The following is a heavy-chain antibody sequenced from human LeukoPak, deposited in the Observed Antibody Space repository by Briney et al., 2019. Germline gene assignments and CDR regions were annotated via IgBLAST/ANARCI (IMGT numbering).Heavy chain of an antibody. V-gene: IGHV6-1*01. Sequence: SQTLSLTCAISGDSVSNNSAAWNWIRQSPSRGLEWLGRTYYRSNWYTDYAVSVKGRIIINPDTSRNQLSLQLISVTPEDTAVYYCAGVSNGWSVYWGQGTLVTVSS. CDR1: GDSVSNNSAA. CDR3: AGVSNGWSVY. J-gene: IGHJ4*02. D-gene: IGHD3-22*01. CDR2: TYYRSNWYT.